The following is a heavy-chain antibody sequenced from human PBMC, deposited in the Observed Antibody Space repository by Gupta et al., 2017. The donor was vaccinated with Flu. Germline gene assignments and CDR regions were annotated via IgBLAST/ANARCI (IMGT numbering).Heavy chain of an antibody. J-gene: IGHJ6*02. CDR2: ISSNGGST. D-gene: IGHD6-19*01. CDR3: ARGYSSGWLTGMDV. V-gene: IGHV3-64*02. Sequence: QAPGKGLEYVSAISSNGGSTYYADSVKGRFTISRDNSKNTLYLQMGSLRAEDMAVYYCARGYSSGWLTGMDVWGQGTTVTVSS.